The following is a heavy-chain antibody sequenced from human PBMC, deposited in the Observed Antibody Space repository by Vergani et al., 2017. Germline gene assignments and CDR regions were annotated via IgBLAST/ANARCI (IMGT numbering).Heavy chain of an antibody. CDR1: GFTSAGYA. J-gene: IGHJ5*02. CDR2: ISWNSNSI. CDR3: AKDLGTSSGGGWFDP. V-gene: IGHV3-9*02. Sequence: EVQLEESGGGLVLPGRSLRLSCVASGFTSAGYAMHWVRQAPGKGLEWVSGISWNSNSIGYAVSVMGRFTIYRANAKNSLYLQMNSLRAEDTALYYCAKDLGTSSGGGWFDPWGQGTLVTVSS. D-gene: IGHD6-6*01.